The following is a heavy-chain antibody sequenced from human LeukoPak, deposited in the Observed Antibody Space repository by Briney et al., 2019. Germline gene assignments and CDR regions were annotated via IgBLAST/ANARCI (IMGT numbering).Heavy chain of an antibody. J-gene: IGHJ1*01. Sequence: SETLSLTCTVSGGSISSSSYYWVWIRQPPGKGLEWIGSIYYSGSTYYNPSLKSRVTISVDTSKNQFSLKLSSVTAADTAVYYCARHFKRSSGWFAEYFQHWGQGTLVTVSS. D-gene: IGHD6-19*01. V-gene: IGHV4-39*01. CDR2: IYYSGST. CDR3: ARHFKRSSGWFAEYFQH. CDR1: GGSISSSSYY.